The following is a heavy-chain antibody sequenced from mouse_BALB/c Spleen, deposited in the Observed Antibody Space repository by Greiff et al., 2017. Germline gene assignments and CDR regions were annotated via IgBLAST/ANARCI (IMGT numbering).Heavy chain of an antibody. CDR2: ILPGSGST. Sequence: VQLQQSGAELMKPGASVKISCKATGYTFSSYWIEWVKQRPGHGLEWIGEILPGSGSTNYNEKFKGKATFTADTSSNTAYMQLSSLTSEDSAVYYCARGNYYGYDYAMDYWGQGTSVTVSS. CDR3: ARGNYYGYDYAMDY. V-gene: IGHV1-9*01. D-gene: IGHD1-2*01. J-gene: IGHJ4*01. CDR1: GYTFSSYW.